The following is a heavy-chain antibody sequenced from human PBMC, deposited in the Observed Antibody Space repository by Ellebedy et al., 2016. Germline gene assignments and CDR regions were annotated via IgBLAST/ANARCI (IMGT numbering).Heavy chain of an antibody. CDR3: ARGQAGFDSWDFDY. J-gene: IGHJ4*02. D-gene: IGHD2-15*01. Sequence: GESLKISCAASGFSLSPFSAYWMHWVRQAPGKGLVWVSRIKGDGSGATYADSVKGRFTISRDNSKNTLYLQMNSLRAEDTAVYYCARGQAGFDSWDFDYWGQGTLVTVSS. CDR1: GFSLSPFSAYW. CDR2: IKGDGSGA. V-gene: IGHV3-74*01.